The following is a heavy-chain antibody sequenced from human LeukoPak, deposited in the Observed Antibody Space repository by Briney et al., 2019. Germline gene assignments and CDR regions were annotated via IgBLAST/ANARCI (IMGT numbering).Heavy chain of an antibody. Sequence: GGSLRLSCAASGFTFSSYEMNWVRQAPGKGLEWVSYISGSGSTIYYADSVKGRFTISRDNAKNSLYLQMDSLRAEDTAVYYCAELGITMIGGVWGKGTTVTISS. J-gene: IGHJ6*04. CDR2: ISGSGSTI. CDR3: AELGITMIGGV. D-gene: IGHD3-10*02. V-gene: IGHV3-48*03. CDR1: GFTFSSYE.